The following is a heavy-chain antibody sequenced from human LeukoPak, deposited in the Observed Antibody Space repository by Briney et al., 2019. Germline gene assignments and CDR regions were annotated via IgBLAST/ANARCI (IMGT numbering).Heavy chain of an antibody. CDR1: GYTFTGYY. V-gene: IGHV1-2*06. CDR3: ARGEERWLQLDCPDY. Sequence: ASAKVSCKASGYTFTGYYMHWVRQAPGQGLEWMGRINPNSGGTNYAQKFQGRVTMTRDTSISTAYMELSRLRSDDTAVYYCARGEERWLQLDCPDYWGQGTLVTVSS. J-gene: IGHJ4*02. CDR2: INPNSGGT. D-gene: IGHD5-24*01.